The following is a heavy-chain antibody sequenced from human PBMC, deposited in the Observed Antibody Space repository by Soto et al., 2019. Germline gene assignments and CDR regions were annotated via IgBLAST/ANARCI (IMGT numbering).Heavy chain of an antibody. D-gene: IGHD3-22*01. CDR2: IYYSGST. J-gene: IGHJ4*02. V-gene: IGHV4-61*01. CDR1: GGSVSSGSYY. Sequence: SETLSLTCTVSGGSVSSGSYYWSWIRQPPGKGLEWIGYIYYSGSTNYNPSLKSRVTISVDTSKNQFSLKLSSVTAADTAVYYCARGPMIYYYDSSGYSPSFDYWGQGTLVTVSS. CDR3: ARGPMIYYYDSSGYSPSFDY.